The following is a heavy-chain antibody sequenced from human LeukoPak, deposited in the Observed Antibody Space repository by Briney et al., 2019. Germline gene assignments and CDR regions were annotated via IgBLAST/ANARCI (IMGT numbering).Heavy chain of an antibody. CDR3: ARGEYYYDGGY. CDR1: GFTFSSYW. D-gene: IGHD3-22*01. J-gene: IGHJ4*02. CDR2: IKQDGSEK. Sequence: PGGSLRLSCAVSGFTFSSYWMSWVRQAPGKGLEWVANIKQDGSEKYLVDSVKGRVTISRDNAKNPLYLQMESLRAEDTAVYYCARGEYYYDGGYWGQGTLVTVSS. V-gene: IGHV3-7*04.